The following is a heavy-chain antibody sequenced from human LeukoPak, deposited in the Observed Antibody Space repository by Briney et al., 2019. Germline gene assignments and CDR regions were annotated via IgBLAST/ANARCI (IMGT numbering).Heavy chain of an antibody. V-gene: IGHV3-30*01. D-gene: IGHD6-13*01. CDR3: ARGGPRRPDNQSYSSSWYVDYFDY. CDR2: ISYDGSNK. CDR1: GFTFRSYA. J-gene: IGHJ4*02. Sequence: GGSLRLSCAASGFTFRSYAMRWVRQAPGKGLEWVAVISYDGSNKYYADSVKGRFTISRDNSKNTLYLQMNSLRAEDTAVYYCARGGPRRPDNQSYSSSWYVDYFDYWGQGTLVTVSS.